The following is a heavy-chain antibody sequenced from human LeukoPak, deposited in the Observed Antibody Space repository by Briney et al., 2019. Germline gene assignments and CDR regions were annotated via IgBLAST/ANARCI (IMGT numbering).Heavy chain of an antibody. CDR2: IYSSGST. Sequence: GGSLRLSCAASGFTVSSNYMSWVRQAPGKGLEWVSVIYSSGSTYYADSVKGRFTISRDNSKNTLYLQMNSLRAEDTAVYYCARTEYSSSSGGNAFDIWGQGTMVTVSS. CDR1: GFTVSSNY. D-gene: IGHD6-6*01. V-gene: IGHV3-53*01. J-gene: IGHJ3*02. CDR3: ARTEYSSSSGGNAFDI.